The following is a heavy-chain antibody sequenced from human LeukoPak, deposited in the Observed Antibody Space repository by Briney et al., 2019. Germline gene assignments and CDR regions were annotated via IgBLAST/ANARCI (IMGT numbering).Heavy chain of an antibody. CDR2: INPNSGGT. Sequence: GASVKVSCKASGYTFTGYYMHWVRQAPGQGLEWMGWINPNSGGTNYAQKFQGRVTMTRDTSISTAYMELSRLRSDDTVVYYCARDRCSGGSCYSGWFDPWGQGTLVTVSS. J-gene: IGHJ5*02. CDR3: ARDRCSGGSCYSGWFDP. CDR1: GYTFTGYY. D-gene: IGHD2-15*01. V-gene: IGHV1-2*02.